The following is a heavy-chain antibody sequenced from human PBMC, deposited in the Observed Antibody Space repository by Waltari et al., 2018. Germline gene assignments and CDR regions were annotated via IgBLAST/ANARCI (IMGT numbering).Heavy chain of an antibody. CDR3: ARLPYYGSGSSFDY. J-gene: IGHJ4*02. Sequence: QVQLQESGPGLVKPSETLSLTCTVSGGSISSHYWSWIRQPPGKGLEWIGYIYYSGSTNYNPSLKSRVTISVDTSKNQFSLKLSSVTAADTAVYDCARLPYYGSGSSFDYWGQGSLVTVSS. V-gene: IGHV4-59*11. CDR1: GGSISSHY. D-gene: IGHD3-10*01. CDR2: IYYSGST.